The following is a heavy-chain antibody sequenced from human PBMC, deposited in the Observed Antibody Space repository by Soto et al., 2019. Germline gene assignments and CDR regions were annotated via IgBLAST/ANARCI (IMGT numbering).Heavy chain of an antibody. V-gene: IGHV3-30*04. Sequence: GGSLRLSCAASGFAFSNYAMHWVRQAPGKGLECVAVISYNGGNRFYRDYVKGRFTISRDNSKNTVHLQIDSLRYEDAAVYYCARGDREDTAVVIGVRPGEYGVDVWGQGTTVTVSS. D-gene: IGHD2-15*01. J-gene: IGHJ6*02. CDR3: ARGDREDTAVVIGVRPGEYGVDV. CDR2: ISYNGGNR. CDR1: GFAFSNYA.